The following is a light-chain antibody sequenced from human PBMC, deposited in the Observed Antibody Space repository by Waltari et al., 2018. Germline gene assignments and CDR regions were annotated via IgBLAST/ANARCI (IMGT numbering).Light chain of an antibody. CDR1: HDITNY. J-gene: IGKJ4*01. CDR2: DAS. V-gene: IGKV1-33*01. CDR3: QQYDNLRLS. Sequence: DIQMTQSPSSLSASVGDRVTITCQSSHDITNYLNWHQQQPGKPPKLLIYDASNLETEVPSRFSGSGSGTDFTLTIISLQPEDVATYYCQQYDNLRLSFGGGTKVEI.